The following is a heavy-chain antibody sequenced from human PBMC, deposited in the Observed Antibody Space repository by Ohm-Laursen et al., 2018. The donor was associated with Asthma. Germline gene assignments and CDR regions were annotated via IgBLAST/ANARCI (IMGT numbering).Heavy chain of an antibody. D-gene: IGHD2-2*01. CDR2: ISFDGNSQ. Sequence: SLRLSCTASRFNFTRYALHWARQAPGKGLEWLALISFDGNSQYYADSVKGRFTISRDNSKNTLYLQMNSLRGEDTAVYYCARDSVYQPVDFYYGMDVWGQGTTVTVS. CDR1: RFNFTRYA. J-gene: IGHJ6*02. CDR3: ARDSVYQPVDFYYGMDV. V-gene: IGHV3-30*04.